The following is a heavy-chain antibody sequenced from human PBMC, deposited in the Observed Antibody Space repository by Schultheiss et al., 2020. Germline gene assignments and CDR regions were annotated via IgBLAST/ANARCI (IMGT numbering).Heavy chain of an antibody. CDR1: GGSISSYY. V-gene: IGHV4-4*07. J-gene: IGHJ4*02. CDR3: ASGFWGSYNY. D-gene: IGHD3-16*01. Sequence: ESLKISCTVSGGSISSYYWSWIRQPAGKGLEWIGRIYTSGSTNYNPSLKSRVTMSVDTSKNQFSLKLSSVTAADTAVYYCASGFWGSYNYWGQGTLVTVSS. CDR2: IYTSGST.